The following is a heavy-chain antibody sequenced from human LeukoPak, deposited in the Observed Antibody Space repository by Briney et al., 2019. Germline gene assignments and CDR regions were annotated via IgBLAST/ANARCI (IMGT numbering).Heavy chain of an antibody. J-gene: IGHJ4*02. CDR1: GFTFSSYW. Sequence: GGSLRLSCAASGFTFSSYWMSWVRQAPGKGLEWVANIKQDGSDKNYVDSVKGRFTISRDNAKNSLYLQMNSLRAEDTAVYYCARDKRVGPTLFDYWGQGTLVTVSS. D-gene: IGHD1-26*01. CDR3: ARDKRVGPTLFDY. V-gene: IGHV3-7*01. CDR2: IKQDGSDK.